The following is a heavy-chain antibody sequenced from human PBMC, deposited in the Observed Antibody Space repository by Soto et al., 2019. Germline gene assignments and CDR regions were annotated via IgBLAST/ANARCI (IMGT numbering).Heavy chain of an antibody. CDR1: GFKFDDYA. V-gene: IGHV3-9*01. D-gene: IGHD6-6*01. J-gene: IGHJ6*02. Sequence: EVQLVESGGGLVQPGTSLRLSCAVSGFKFDDYAMHWVRQVPGKGLEWVAGLSWSGDNIGYGDSVKGRFTISRDNAENSVALQMNSLRTEGTALYYCAKGASSGSNYGMDVWGQGTTVTVSS. CDR2: LSWSGDNI. CDR3: AKGASSGSNYGMDV.